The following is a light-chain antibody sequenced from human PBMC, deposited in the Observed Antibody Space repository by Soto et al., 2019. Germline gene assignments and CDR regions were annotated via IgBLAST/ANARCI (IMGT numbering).Light chain of an antibody. CDR2: GAS. CDR3: QHYASSPRA. V-gene: IGKV3-20*01. J-gene: IGKJ1*01. Sequence: EIVLTQSPGXXSXXXXXXXXLAXRVSQSVSGRYLAWYQQKPGQAPRLLIYGASSRATGIPDRFSGGGSGTDFTLTISRLEPGDFAVYYCQHYASSPRAFGQGTKVDIK. CDR1: QSVSGRY.